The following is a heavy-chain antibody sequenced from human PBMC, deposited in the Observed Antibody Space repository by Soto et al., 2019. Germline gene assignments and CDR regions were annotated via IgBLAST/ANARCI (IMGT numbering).Heavy chain of an antibody. Sequence: QVQLQQSGPGLLKPSQTLSLTCTVSGGSISGDYYHWTWIRQSPGKGLEWIGYVFHSGSVLYNPSLKSRLNISVDTSKNQFSLRLSSVTAADTAVYFCAREDDGGDRDYYGLDVWCQGTTVTVSS. CDR1: GGSISGDYYH. D-gene: IGHD2-21*02. CDR3: AREDDGGDRDYYGLDV. J-gene: IGHJ6*02. CDR2: VFHSGSV. V-gene: IGHV4-30-4*08.